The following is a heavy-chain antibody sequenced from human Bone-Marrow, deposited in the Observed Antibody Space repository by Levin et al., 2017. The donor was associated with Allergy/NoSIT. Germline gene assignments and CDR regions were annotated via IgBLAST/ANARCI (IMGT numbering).Heavy chain of an antibody. J-gene: IGHJ5*02. Sequence: GGSLRLSCRSSGFIFSTYAMNWVRQAPGKGLEWISGISGSGDDIFYADSVKGRFSISRDNSKNTVFLQMDTLKAEDTAIYYCARDYGDYELYVNDAWGQGTLVTVSS. CDR3: ARDYGDYELYVNDA. CDR2: ISGSGDDI. V-gene: IGHV3-23*01. D-gene: IGHD2-21*01. CDR1: GFIFSTYA.